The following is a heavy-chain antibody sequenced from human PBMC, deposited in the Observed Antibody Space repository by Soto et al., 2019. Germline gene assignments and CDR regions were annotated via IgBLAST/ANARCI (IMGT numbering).Heavy chain of an antibody. D-gene: IGHD6-25*01. J-gene: IGHJ4*02. CDR3: AGVGYNRNFDY. CDR2: IIPISGTA. Sequence: QVQLVQSGAEVKKPGSSVKVSCKASGGTFSSYAIGWVRQAPGQGLEWMGGIIPISGTANYAQKFQGRVTITADESTRTAYMELSSLRSEATAVYYYAGVGYNRNFDYWGQGTLVTVSS. V-gene: IGHV1-69*01. CDR1: GGTFSSYA.